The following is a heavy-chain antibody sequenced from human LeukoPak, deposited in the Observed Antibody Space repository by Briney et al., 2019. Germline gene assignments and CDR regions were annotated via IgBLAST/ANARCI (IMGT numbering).Heavy chain of an antibody. CDR3: TTGKVVPAAIREGHFDY. J-gene: IGHJ4*02. Sequence: GGSLRLSCAASGFTFSNAWMSWVRQAPGKGLEWVGRIKSKTDGGTTDYAAPVKGRFTISRDDSKNTLYLQMNSLKTEDTAVYYCTTGKVVPAAIREGHFDYWGQGTLVTVSS. CDR1: GFTFSNAW. D-gene: IGHD2-2*02. V-gene: IGHV3-15*01. CDR2: IKSKTDGGTT.